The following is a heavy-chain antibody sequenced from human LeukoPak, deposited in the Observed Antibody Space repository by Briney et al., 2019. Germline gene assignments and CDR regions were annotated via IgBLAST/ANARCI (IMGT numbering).Heavy chain of an antibody. CDR2: INHSGST. J-gene: IGHJ4*02. D-gene: IGHD3-22*01. Sequence: SETLSLTCAVYGGSFSGYYWSWIRQTPGEGLEWIGEINHSGSTNYNPSLKSRVTISVDTSKNQFSLKLSSVTAADTAVYYCARIGRYYDSSGSPRPFDYWGQGTLVTVSS. CDR3: ARIGRYYDSSGSPRPFDY. CDR1: GGSFSGYY. V-gene: IGHV4-34*01.